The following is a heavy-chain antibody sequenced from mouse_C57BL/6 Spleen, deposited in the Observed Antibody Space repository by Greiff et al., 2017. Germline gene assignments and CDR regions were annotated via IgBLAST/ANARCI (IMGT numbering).Heavy chain of an antibody. CDR2: ISSGSSTI. Sequence: EVQLVESGGGLVKPGGSLTLSCAASGFTFSDYGMHWVRQAPEKGLEWVAYISSGSSTIYYADTVKGRFTVSRDNAKNTLFLQMTSLRSEDAALYYCARRDYAMDYWGQGTSGTVSS. J-gene: IGHJ4*01. CDR1: GFTFSDYG. V-gene: IGHV5-17*01. CDR3: ARRDYAMDY.